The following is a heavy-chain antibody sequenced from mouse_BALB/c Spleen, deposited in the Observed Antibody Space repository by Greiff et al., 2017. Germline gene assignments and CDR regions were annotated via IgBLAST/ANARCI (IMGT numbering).Heavy chain of an antibody. J-gene: IGHJ4*01. D-gene: IGHD2-10*01. CDR1: GFTFSSYA. CDR2: ISSGGST. CDR3: AREGLLEYYAMDY. Sequence: EVKLMESGGGLVKPGGSLKLSCAASGFTFSSYAMSWVRQTPEKRLEWVASISSGGSTYYPDSVKGRFTISRDNARNILYLQMSSLRSEDTAMYYCAREGLLEYYAMDYWGQGTSVTVSS. V-gene: IGHV5-6-5*01.